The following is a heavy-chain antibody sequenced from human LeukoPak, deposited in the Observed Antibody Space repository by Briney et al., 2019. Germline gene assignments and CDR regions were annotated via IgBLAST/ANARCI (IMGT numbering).Heavy chain of an antibody. CDR2: IYHSGST. J-gene: IGHJ3*02. Sequence: PSETLSLTCTLSGGSISSSSYYWGWIRQPPGKGLEWIGIIYHSGSTHYNPSLKSRVTISVDTSNNQFSLKLNSVTAADKAVYYCARWSYGALDIWGQGTMVTVSS. CDR3: ARWSYGALDI. D-gene: IGHD2-15*01. CDR1: GGSISSSSYY. V-gene: IGHV4-39*01.